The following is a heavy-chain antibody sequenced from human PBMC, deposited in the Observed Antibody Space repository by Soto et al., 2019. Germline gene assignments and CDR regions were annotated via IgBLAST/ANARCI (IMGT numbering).Heavy chain of an antibody. CDR3: ARVGRGDYYYYYGMDV. Sequence: VQLVESGGGLVKPGGSLRLSCAASGFTFSSYSMNWVRQAPGKGLEWVSSISSSSSYIYYADSVKGRFTISRDNAKNSLYLQMNSLRAEDTAVYYCARVGRGDYYYYYGMDVWGQGTTVTVSS. CDR2: ISSSSSYI. D-gene: IGHD3-10*01. V-gene: IGHV3-21*01. CDR1: GFTFSSYS. J-gene: IGHJ6*02.